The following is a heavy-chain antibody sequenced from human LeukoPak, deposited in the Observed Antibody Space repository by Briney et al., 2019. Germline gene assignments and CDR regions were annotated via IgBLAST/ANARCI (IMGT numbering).Heavy chain of an antibody. CDR1: GFPFNLFA. D-gene: IGHD1-26*01. V-gene: IGHV3-23*01. CDR2: ISGSGGST. J-gene: IGHJ5*02. CDR3: AKRGLTGGALPGNWFDP. Sequence: GGSLRLSCAGSGFPFNLFAMTWVRQAPGKGLEWVSAISGSGGSTYYADSVKGRFTISRDNSKNTLYLQMNSLRAEDTAVYYCAKRGLTGGALPGNWFDPWGQGTLVTVSS.